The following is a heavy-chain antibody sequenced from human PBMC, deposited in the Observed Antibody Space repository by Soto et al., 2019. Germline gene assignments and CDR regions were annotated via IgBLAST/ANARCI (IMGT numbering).Heavy chain of an antibody. CDR1: GGSISSNSYY. D-gene: IGHD6-6*01. J-gene: IGHJ5*02. CDR2: IYYSGRT. Sequence: QLQLQESGPGLVKPSETLSLTCTVSGGSISSNSYYWGWIRQPPGKGLEWLGSIYYSGRTYYNPSLKSRVTISVDTSKNQFSLKLSSVTAADTAVYYCARKDPVGIAARPSGWFDPWGQGTLVTVSS. CDR3: ARKDPVGIAARPSGWFDP. V-gene: IGHV4-39*01.